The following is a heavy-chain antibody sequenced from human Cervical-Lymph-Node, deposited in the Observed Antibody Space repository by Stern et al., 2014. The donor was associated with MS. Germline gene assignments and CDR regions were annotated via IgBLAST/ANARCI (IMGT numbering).Heavy chain of an antibody. D-gene: IGHD2-8*02. J-gene: IGHJ4*02. Sequence: QVQLQESGPGLVKPSETLSLTCAVSGDSISSYTHYWAWIRQPPGKGLEWIGSVYYSGATYYNPSLKSPAPISVDTSKNHSSLGLNSVTAADTAVYYCAKHACTGAACPFDLWGQGTLVTVSS. CDR2: VYYSGAT. V-gene: IGHV4-39*01. CDR1: GDSISSYTHY. CDR3: AKHACTGAACPFDL.